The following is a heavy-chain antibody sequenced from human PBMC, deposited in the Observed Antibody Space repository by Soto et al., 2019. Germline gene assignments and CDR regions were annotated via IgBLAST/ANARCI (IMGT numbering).Heavy chain of an antibody. CDR1: GGSISSYY. CDR3: ARRVVVPAARNYYFDY. J-gene: IGHJ4*02. V-gene: IGHV4-59*08. D-gene: IGHD2-2*01. CDR2: IYYSGST. Sequence: PSETLSLTCTVSGGSISSYYWSWIRQPPGKGLEWIGYIYYSGSTNYNPSLKSRVTISVDTSKNQFSLKLSSVTAADTAVYYCARRVVVPAARNYYFDYWGQGTLVTVSS.